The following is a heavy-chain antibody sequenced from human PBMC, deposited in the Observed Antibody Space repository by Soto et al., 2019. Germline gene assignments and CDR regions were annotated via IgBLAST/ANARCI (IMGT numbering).Heavy chain of an antibody. CDR3: ARGTGPNWFDP. CDR1: GGSFSGYC. D-gene: IGHD1-1*01. J-gene: IGHJ5*02. CDR2: INHSGST. V-gene: IGHV4-34*01. Sequence: SETLSLTCAVYGGSFSGYCWSWIRQPPGKGLEWIGEINHSGSTNYNPSLKSRVTISVDTSKNQFSLKLSSVTAADTAVYYCARGTGPNWFDPWGQGTLVTVSS.